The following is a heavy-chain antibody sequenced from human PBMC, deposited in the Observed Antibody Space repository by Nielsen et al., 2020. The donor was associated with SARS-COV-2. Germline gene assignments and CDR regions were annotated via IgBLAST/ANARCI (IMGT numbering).Heavy chain of an antibody. CDR1: GDTLAQFS. CDR2: FDPQDGET. Sequence: ASVKVSCKVPGDTLAQFSMHWVRQAPGKGLEWMGEFDPQDGETTYSPKFQGRVTMTEDTSIDTAYLALRGLRSDDTAVYYCATDSPFGVVIYALAHWGQGTLVTVSS. D-gene: IGHD3-3*01. V-gene: IGHV1-24*01. J-gene: IGHJ1*01. CDR3: ATDSPFGVVIYALAH.